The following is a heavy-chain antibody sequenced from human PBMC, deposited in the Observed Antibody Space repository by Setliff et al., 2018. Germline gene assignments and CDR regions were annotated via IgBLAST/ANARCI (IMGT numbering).Heavy chain of an antibody. CDR3: ASWYYDFWSGDYIPGYFDC. Sequence: SETLSLTCTVSGGSISSSSYYWGWIRQPPGKGLEWIGSIYYSGSTYYNPSLKSRVTISVDTSKNQFSLKLSSVTAADTAVYYCASWYYDFWSGDYIPGYFDCWGQGTLVTVSS. CDR1: GGSISSSSYY. D-gene: IGHD3-3*01. V-gene: IGHV4-39*01. CDR2: IYYSGST. J-gene: IGHJ4*02.